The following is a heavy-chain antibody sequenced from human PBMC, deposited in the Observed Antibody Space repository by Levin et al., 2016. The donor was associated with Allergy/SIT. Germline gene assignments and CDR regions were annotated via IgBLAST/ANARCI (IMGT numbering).Heavy chain of an antibody. CDR3: ARLAGSYYPDY. Sequence: SETLSLTCVVSGGSISRSNWWSWVRQSPGKGLEWLGEINHSGSTNYNPSLKSRVTISVDTFENQFSLKLRSVTAADTAVYYCARLAGSYYPDYWGQGTLVTVSS. J-gene: IGHJ4*02. CDR2: INHSGST. V-gene: IGHV4-4*02. CDR1: GGSISRSNW. D-gene: IGHD1-26*01.